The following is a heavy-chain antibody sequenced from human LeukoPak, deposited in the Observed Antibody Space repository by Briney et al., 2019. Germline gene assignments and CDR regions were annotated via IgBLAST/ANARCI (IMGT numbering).Heavy chain of an antibody. Sequence: GASVKVSCKASGYTFTGYYMHWVRQAPGQGLEWMRWINPNSGGTNYAQKFQGRVTMTRDTSISTAYMELSRLRSDDTAVYYCARDRFPARLVPAARGFDYWGQGTLVTVSS. V-gene: IGHV1-2*02. CDR3: ARDRFPARLVPAARGFDY. CDR2: INPNSGGT. D-gene: IGHD2-2*01. CDR1: GYTFTGYY. J-gene: IGHJ4*02.